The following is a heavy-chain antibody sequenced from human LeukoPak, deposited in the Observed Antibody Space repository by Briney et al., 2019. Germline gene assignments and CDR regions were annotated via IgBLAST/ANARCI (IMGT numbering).Heavy chain of an antibody. D-gene: IGHD1-1*01. CDR1: GGSISSSSYY. J-gene: IGHJ6*02. CDR2: IYYSGST. V-gene: IGHV4-39*01. Sequence: SETLSLTCTVSGGSISSSSYYWGWIRQPPGKGLEWIGSIYYSGSTYYNPSLKSRVTISVDTSKNQFSLKLGSVTAADTAVYYCAMGYNYDYSLDVWDQGTTVTVSS. CDR3: AMGYNYDYSLDV.